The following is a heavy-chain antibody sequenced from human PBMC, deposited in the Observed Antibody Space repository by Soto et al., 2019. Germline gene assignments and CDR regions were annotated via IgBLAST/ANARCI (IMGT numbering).Heavy chain of an antibody. CDR2: TYFRSKWYN. V-gene: IGHV6-1*01. D-gene: IGHD5-12*01. CDR1: GDSVSSNTAS. J-gene: IGHJ5*02. CDR3: AKGDNLGPKTGYAFDP. Sequence: SQTLSLTCVISGDSVSSNTASWNWIRQSPSRGLEWLGRTYFRSKWYNYYAVSVKSRIIINPDTSNNQSSLQLNSVTPEDAAVYFCAKGDNLGPKTGYAFDPWGQGIMVTVSS.